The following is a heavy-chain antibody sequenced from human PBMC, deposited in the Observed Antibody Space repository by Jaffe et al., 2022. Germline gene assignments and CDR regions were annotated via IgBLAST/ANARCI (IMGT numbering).Heavy chain of an antibody. J-gene: IGHJ6*03. D-gene: IGHD2-15*01. Sequence: QVQLVQSGAEVKKPGASVKVSCKASGYTFTSYYMHWVRQAPGQGLEWMGIINPSGGSTSYAQKFQGRVTMTRDTSTSTVYMELSSLRSEDTAVYYCARDLRPRGSYYYMDVWGKGTTVTVSS. V-gene: IGHV1-46*03. CDR3: ARDLRPRGSYYYMDV. CDR2: INPSGGST. CDR1: GYTFTSYY.